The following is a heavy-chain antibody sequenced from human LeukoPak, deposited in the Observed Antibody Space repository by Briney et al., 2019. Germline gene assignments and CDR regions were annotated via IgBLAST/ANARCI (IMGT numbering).Heavy chain of an antibody. Sequence: GGSLRLSCAASGFTLNSYWMHWVRQAPGKGLVWVSRINSDESSTTYVDSVKGRFTISRDNAKNTSYLQMDSLRVEDTAVYFCARGAHVLDIWGQGTMVTVS. V-gene: IGHV3-74*01. D-gene: IGHD1-26*01. J-gene: IGHJ3*02. CDR2: INSDESST. CDR3: ARGAHVLDI. CDR1: GFTLNSYW.